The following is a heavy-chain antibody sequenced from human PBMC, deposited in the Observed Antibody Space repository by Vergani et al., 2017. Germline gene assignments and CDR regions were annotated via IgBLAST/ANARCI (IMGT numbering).Heavy chain of an antibody. V-gene: IGHV4-39*01. D-gene: IGHD2-15*01. CDR2: IYYSGST. CDR1: GASIRSSNYY. J-gene: IGHJ5*02. CDR3: ARHYTVECRLKLGWIDP. Sequence: QLQLQESGPGLVKPSATLSLTCSVSGASIRSSNYYWGWIRQPPGKGLEWIASIYYSGSTYYNPSLKSRITISVDTSKYQFSLKLRYVTAADTAVYFCARHYTVECRLKLGWIDPWGQGILVTVSS.